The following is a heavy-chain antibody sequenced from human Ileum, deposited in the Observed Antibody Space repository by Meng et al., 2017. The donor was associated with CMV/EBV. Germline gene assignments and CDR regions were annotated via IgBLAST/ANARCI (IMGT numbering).Heavy chain of an antibody. CDR3: ALRGLAAGTLQQ. J-gene: IGHJ1*01. CDR2: VCYNGIT. CDR1: GGSMSSTC. V-gene: IGHV4-59*01. Sequence: GQPQESGPGLVKPSEPLSLTCAVSGGSMSSTCWSWIRQPPGKGLEWIGYVCYNGITDYNPSLKSRITISGDTSKNQFSLQVTSVTAADTAMYYCALRGLAAGTLQQWGQGTLVTVSS. D-gene: IGHD6-13*01.